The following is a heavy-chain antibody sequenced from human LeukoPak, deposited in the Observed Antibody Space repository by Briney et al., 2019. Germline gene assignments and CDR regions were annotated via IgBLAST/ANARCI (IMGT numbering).Heavy chain of an antibody. Sequence: GGSLRLSCAASGFDFSIYGMNWVRQAPGKGLEWVSSINSRGNYIYYSDSLKGRFTISRDNARSSLYLQMSSLRAEDTAVYYCARCGYYYDSSGYFTTFDYWGQGTLVTVSS. D-gene: IGHD3-22*01. CDR3: ARCGYYYDSSGYFTTFDY. CDR2: INSRGNYI. J-gene: IGHJ4*02. V-gene: IGHV3-21*01. CDR1: GFDFSIYG.